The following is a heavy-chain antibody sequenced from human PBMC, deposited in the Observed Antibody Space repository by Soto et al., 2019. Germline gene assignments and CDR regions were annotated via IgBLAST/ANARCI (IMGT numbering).Heavy chain of an antibody. V-gene: IGHV4-59*01. J-gene: IGHJ1*01. CDR3: ARYQGAVLFHH. CDR2: VYDSGST. Sequence: QVHLQESGPGLVKPSETLSLTCTVSGGSISSYYWSWIRQPPGKGLEWIGYVYDSGSTNYNPSLESRVTISVDTSMNQFSLRLNSVTAADTAVYSCARYQGAVLFHHWGQGTLVTVSS. D-gene: IGHD3-10*02. CDR1: GGSISSYY.